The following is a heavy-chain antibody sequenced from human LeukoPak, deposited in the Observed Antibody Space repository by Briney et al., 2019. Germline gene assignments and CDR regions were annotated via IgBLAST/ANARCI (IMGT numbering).Heavy chain of an antibody. CDR2: ISSSSSYI. CDR3: ARDVLRFCSSTSCYASWSY. CDR1: GFTFSSYS. D-gene: IGHD2-2*01. Sequence: GGSLRLSCAASGFTFSSYSMNWVRQAPGKGLEWVSSISSSSSYIYYADSVKGRFTISRDNAKNSLYLQMNSLRAEDTALYYCARDVLRFCSSTSCYASWSYWGQGTLVTVSS. V-gene: IGHV3-21*04. J-gene: IGHJ4*02.